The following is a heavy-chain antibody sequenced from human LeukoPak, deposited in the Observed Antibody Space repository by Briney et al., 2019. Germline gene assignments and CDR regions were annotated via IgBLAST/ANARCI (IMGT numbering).Heavy chain of an antibody. CDR3: ARDSNWRLPGTVDFDY. Sequence: GGSLRLSCAASGFTFSSYAMDWVRQAPGKGLEWVAAISDDGSNKDYADSVKGRFTISRDNSQSTLYLQMNSLREEDMAVYYCARDSNWRLPGTVDFDYWGQGTLVTASS. V-gene: IGHV3-30*04. CDR1: GFTFSSYA. J-gene: IGHJ4*02. D-gene: IGHD7-27*01. CDR2: ISDDGSNK.